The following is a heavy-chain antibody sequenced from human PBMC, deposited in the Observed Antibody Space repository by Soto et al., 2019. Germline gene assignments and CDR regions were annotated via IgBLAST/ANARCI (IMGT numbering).Heavy chain of an antibody. V-gene: IGHV3-23*01. D-gene: IGHD2-2*01. CDR2: ISGGGGRI. J-gene: IGHJ4*02. Sequence: EVQLLESGGGLVQPGGSLSLSCAASGFTFSNYDMSWVRQAPGKGLEWVSTISGGGGRIYYADSVKGWLTISRNNSKNTLYMQMNSLRAEDKAVYYCAKRPASLVCFDYWGQGTLVTVSS. CDR1: GFTFSNYD. CDR3: AKRPASLVCFDY.